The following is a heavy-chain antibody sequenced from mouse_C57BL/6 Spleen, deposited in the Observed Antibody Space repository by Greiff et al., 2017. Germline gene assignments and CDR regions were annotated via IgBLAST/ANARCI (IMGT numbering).Heavy chain of an antibody. D-gene: IGHD1-1*01. J-gene: IGHJ3*01. CDR3: AQNYYGSSYWFAY. CDR2: IYPGDGDT. Sequence: QVQLKESGPELVKPGASVKISCKASGYAFSSSWMNWVKQRPGKGLEWIGRIYPGDGDTNYNGKFKGKATLTADKSSSTAYMQLSSLTSEDSAVYFCAQNYYGSSYWFAYWGQGTLVTVSA. CDR1: GYAFSSSW. V-gene: IGHV1-82*01.